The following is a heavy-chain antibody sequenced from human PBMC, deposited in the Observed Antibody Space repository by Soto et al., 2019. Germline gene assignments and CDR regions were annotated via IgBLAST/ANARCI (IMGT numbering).Heavy chain of an antibody. Sequence: EVQLVESGGGLVQPGRSLRLSCAASGFTFDDYAMHWVRQAPGKGLEWVSGISWNSGSIGYADSVKGRFTISRDNAKNSLYLQMNSLRAEDTALYYCAVVVVPAAMRGENAFDIWGQGTMVTVSS. CDR1: GFTFDDYA. J-gene: IGHJ3*02. CDR3: AVVVVPAAMRGENAFDI. CDR2: ISWNSGSI. D-gene: IGHD2-2*01. V-gene: IGHV3-9*01.